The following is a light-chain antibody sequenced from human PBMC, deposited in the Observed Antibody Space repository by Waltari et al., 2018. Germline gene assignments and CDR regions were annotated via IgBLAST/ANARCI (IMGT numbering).Light chain of an antibody. Sequence: DFQLTQSPSSLSASVGDRVTITCRASQTINSYLNWYQQKPGKGPQVLIYGASSLQSGVPSRFRGSGSGTDFTLTITSLQPEDFAIYYCQQDYKTPWTFGQGTKVDIK. CDR1: QTINSY. V-gene: IGKV1-39*01. J-gene: IGKJ1*01. CDR3: QQDYKTPWT. CDR2: GAS.